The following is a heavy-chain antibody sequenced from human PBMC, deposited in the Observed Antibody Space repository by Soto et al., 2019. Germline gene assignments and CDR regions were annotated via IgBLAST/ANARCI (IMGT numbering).Heavy chain of an antibody. CDR1: GGTFSSYA. D-gene: IGHD1-26*01. CDR3: ARGGSYGGQYYYYGMDV. CDR2: IIPIFGTA. V-gene: IGHV1-69*01. Sequence: QVQLVQSGAEVEKPGSSVKVSCKASGGTFSSYAISWVRQAPGQGLEWMGGIIPIFGTANYAQKFQGRVTITADESTSTAYMELSSLRSEDTAVYYCARGGSYGGQYYYYGMDVWGQGTTVTVSS. J-gene: IGHJ6*02.